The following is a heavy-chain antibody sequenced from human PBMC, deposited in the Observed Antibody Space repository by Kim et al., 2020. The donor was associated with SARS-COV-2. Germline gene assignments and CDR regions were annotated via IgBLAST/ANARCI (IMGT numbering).Heavy chain of an antibody. CDR1: GYTFTGYY. V-gene: IGHV1-2*02. Sequence: ASVKVSCKASGYTFTGYYMHWVRQAPGQGLEWMGWINPNSGGTNYAQKFQGRVTMTRDTSISTAYMELSRLRSDDTAVYYCARDMKGGEPFGSSWYGRYYYYGMDVWGQGTTVTVSS. CDR2: INPNSGGT. CDR3: ARDMKGGEPFGSSWYGRYYYYGMDV. D-gene: IGHD6-13*01. J-gene: IGHJ6*02.